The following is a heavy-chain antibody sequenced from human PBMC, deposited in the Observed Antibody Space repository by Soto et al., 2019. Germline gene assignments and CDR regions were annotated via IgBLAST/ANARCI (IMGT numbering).Heavy chain of an antibody. CDR3: AKRVGDYHYYGMAV. V-gene: IGHV1-69*02. D-gene: IGHD2-15*01. CDR2: IIPILGIA. J-gene: IGHJ6*02. CDR1: GGTFSSYT. Sequence: QVQLVQSGAEVKKPGSSVKVSCKASGGTFSSYTISWVRQAPGQGLEWMGRIIPILGIANYAQKFQGRVTITAEKSTSTAYMELSSLRSEDTAVYYWAKRVGDYHYYGMAVWGQGTTVTVSS.